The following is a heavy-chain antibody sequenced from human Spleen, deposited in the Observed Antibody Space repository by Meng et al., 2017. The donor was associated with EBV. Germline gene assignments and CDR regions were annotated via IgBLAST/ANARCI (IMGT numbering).Heavy chain of an antibody. CDR1: GYTFTSHD. D-gene: IGHD2-21*02. CDR3: ARDYLGGDCFY. CDR2: MNPTKGDK. Sequence: RLVQFGAEVEKTRALLMCSFKALGYTFTSHDINWVRQAAGQGLEWMGWMNPTKGDKGYAQRFQGRVTMTRDTSTNTAYMELRSLGYEDTAVYYCARDYLGGDCFYWGQGSLVTVSS. V-gene: IGHV1-8*01. J-gene: IGHJ4*02.